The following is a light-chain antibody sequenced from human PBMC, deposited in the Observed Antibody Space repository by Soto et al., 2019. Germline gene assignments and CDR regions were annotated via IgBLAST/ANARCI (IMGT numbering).Light chain of an antibody. Sequence: EIVLTQSPGTLSLSPGERATHSCRASQSIRSSYLAWYQQKPGQAPRLLIYGASSRDTGIPDRFSGSGSGTDFTLTISRLEPEDFAVYYCQQYGSNPKTFGGGTKVEIK. CDR2: GAS. V-gene: IGKV3-20*01. CDR1: QSIRSSY. CDR3: QQYGSNPKT. J-gene: IGKJ4*01.